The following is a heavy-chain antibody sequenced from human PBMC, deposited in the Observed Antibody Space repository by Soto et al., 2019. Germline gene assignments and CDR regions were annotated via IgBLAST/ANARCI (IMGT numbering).Heavy chain of an antibody. CDR3: AAFCISGGTCYAVLDY. J-gene: IGHJ4*02. CDR2: IVVGSGNT. Sequence: SVKVSCKASGYTFTSYGISWVRQARGQRLEWIGWIVVGSGNTNYAQKFQERVTITRDMSTSTAYMELSSLRSEDTAVYYCAAFCISGGTCYAVLDYWGQGTLVTVSS. CDR1: GYTFTSYG. V-gene: IGHV1-58*02. D-gene: IGHD2-15*01.